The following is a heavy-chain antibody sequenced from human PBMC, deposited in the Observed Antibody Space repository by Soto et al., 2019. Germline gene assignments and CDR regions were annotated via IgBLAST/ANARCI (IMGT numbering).Heavy chain of an antibody. D-gene: IGHD3-3*01. CDR1: GGSISSYY. V-gene: IGHV4-59*01. J-gene: IGHJ4*02. CDR2: IYYSGST. CDR3: ARANWEWLLDY. Sequence: SLTCTVSGGSISSYYWSWIRQPPGKGLEWIGYIYYSGSTNYNPSLKSRVTISVDTSKNQFSLKLSSVTAADTAVYYCARANWEWLLDYWGQGTLVTVSS.